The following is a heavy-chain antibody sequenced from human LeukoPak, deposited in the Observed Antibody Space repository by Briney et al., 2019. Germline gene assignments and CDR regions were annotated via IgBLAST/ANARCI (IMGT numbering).Heavy chain of an antibody. CDR1: GGSISSGSYY. J-gene: IGHJ4*02. V-gene: IGHV4-61*02. CDR3: AREVEGDDILTGDCFDY. D-gene: IGHD3-9*01. Sequence: SSETLSLTCTVSGGSISSGSYYWSWIRQPAGKGLEWIGRIYTSGSTNYNPSLKSRVTISVDTSKNQFSLKLSSVTAADTAVYYCAREVEGDDILTGDCFDYWGQGTLVTVSS. CDR2: IYTSGST.